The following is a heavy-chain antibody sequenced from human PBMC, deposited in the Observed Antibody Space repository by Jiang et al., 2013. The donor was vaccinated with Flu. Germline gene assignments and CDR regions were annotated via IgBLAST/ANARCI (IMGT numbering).Heavy chain of an antibody. D-gene: IGHD6-19*01. J-gene: IGHJ5*02. CDR1: GGSISSYY. CDR2: IYYSGST. Sequence: GSGLVKPSETLSLTCTVSGGSISSYYWSWIRQPPGKGLEWIGYIYYSGSTNYNPSLKSRVTISVDTSKNQFSLKLSSVTAADTAVYYCARVLTGIAVAGTSWFDPWGQGTLVTVSS. CDR3: ARVLTGIAVAGTSWFDP. V-gene: IGHV4-59*01.